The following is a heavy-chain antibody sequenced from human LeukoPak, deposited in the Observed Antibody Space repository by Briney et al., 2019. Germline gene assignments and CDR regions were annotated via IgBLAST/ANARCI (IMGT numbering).Heavy chain of an antibody. J-gene: IGHJ5*02. D-gene: IGHD6-13*01. V-gene: IGHV4-38-2*02. CDR1: GYSISSGYY. CDR3: ARDKVAAAGTGWFDP. Sequence: SETLSLTCTVSGYSISSGYYWGWIRQPPGKGLEWIGSLYHSGSTYYSPSLKSRVTISVDTSKNQFSLKVSSVTAADTAVYYCARDKVAAAGTGWFDPWGQGTLVIVSS. CDR2: LYHSGST.